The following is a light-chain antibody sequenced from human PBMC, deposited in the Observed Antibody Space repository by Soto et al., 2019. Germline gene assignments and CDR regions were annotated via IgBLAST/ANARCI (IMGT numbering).Light chain of an antibody. CDR1: ISDFVVYNY. V-gene: IGLV2-14*01. CDR2: GVS. Sequence: QSALTQPASLSGSPGQSITISCTGTISDFVVYNYVSWYQQHPGKAPKLMIYGVSNRPSGVSNRFSGSKSGNTASLTISGLQDDDEADYYCSSHTISSAIKVVGTGTKVTVL. J-gene: IGLJ1*01. CDR3: SSHTISSAIKV.